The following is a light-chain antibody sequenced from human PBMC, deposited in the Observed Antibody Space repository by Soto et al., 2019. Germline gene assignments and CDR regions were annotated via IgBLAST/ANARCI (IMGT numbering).Light chain of an antibody. CDR1: QSVSSIY. V-gene: IGKV3-20*01. CDR3: QQYGSSPPT. CDR2: GSF. Sequence: DIVLTQSPGTLSLSPGERATLSCRTSQSVSSIYLAWYQKKPDQAPRLLIYGSFTRATGIPDRFSGSGSGRNITLAISSVEPEDFAVYYCQQYGSSPPTFGSGTQVLIK. J-gene: IGKJ4*01.